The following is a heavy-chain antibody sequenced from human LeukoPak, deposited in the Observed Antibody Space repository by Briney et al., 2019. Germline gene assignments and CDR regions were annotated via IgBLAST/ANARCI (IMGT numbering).Heavy chain of an antibody. J-gene: IGHJ4*02. Sequence: PGGSLRLSCAASGFTFSNYAMSWVRQAPGKGLEWVSAISGSGDSTYYADSVKGRFTTSRDNSKNTLYLQMNSLRVEDTAVYYCAKDVTEGAARPDYWGQGTLVIVSS. CDR1: GFTFSNYA. CDR3: AKDVTEGAARPDY. V-gene: IGHV3-23*01. CDR2: ISGSGDST. D-gene: IGHD6-6*01.